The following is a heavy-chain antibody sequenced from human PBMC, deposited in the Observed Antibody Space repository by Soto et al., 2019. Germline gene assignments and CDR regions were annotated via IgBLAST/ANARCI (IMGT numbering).Heavy chain of an antibody. CDR1: GYTFTSYY. V-gene: IGHV1-46*01. CDR2: INPSGGST. CDR3: ARDETTYYYDSSGYGSYYFDY. Sequence: ASVKVSCKASGYTFTSYYMHWVRQAPGQGLEWMGIINPSGGSTSYAQKFQGRVTMTRDTSTSTVYMELSSLRSEDTAVYYCARDETTYYYDSSGYGSYYFDYWGQGTLVTVSS. J-gene: IGHJ4*02. D-gene: IGHD3-22*01.